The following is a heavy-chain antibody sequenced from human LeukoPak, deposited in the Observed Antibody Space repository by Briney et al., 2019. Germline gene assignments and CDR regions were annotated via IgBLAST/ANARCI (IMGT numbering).Heavy chain of an antibody. CDR2: LSGSGGST. D-gene: IGHD5-18*01. V-gene: IGHV3-23*01. CDR3: AKDPHTGYSFAY. CDR1: GFTFSSYA. Sequence: GGSLRLSCVFSGFTFSSYAMSWVRLAPGKGLEWVSSLSGSGGSTYYADSVKGRFTISRDNSKNTLYLQTNSLRVEDTAVYYCAKDPHTGYSFAYWGQGTLVTVSS. J-gene: IGHJ4*02.